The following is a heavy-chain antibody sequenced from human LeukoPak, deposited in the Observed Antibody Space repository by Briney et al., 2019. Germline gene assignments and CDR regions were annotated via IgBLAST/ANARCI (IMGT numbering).Heavy chain of an antibody. CDR3: ARHSTFFGVVIIKGRVRGPFDY. V-gene: IGHV4-34*01. J-gene: IGHJ4*02. CDR2: INHSGST. CDR1: GGSFSGYY. Sequence: SETLSLTCAVYGGSFSGYYWSWIRQPPGKGLEWIGEINHSGSTNYNPSLKSRVTISVDTSKDQFSLRLSSVTAADTAVYYCARHSTFFGVVIIKGRVRGPFDYWGQGTLVTVSS. D-gene: IGHD3-3*01.